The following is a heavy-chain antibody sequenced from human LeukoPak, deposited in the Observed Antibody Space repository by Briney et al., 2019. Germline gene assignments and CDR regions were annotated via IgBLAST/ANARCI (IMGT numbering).Heavy chain of an antibody. CDR2: ISYDGSDK. CDR3: AKDIRNDRFGGPGKY. V-gene: IGHV3-30*18. Sequence: PGRSLRLSCVVSGFTFSTYAMHWVRQAPGKGLEWVAIISYDGSDKYYVDSVKGRFTISRDNSKNTLYLQMNSLRAEDTAVYYCAKDIRNDRFGGPGKYWGQGTLVTVSS. J-gene: IGHJ4*02. D-gene: IGHD3-10*01. CDR1: GFTFSTYA.